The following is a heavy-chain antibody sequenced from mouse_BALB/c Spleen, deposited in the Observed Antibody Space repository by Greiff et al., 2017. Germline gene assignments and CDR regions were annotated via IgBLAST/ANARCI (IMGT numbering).Heavy chain of an antibody. CDR3: ARSGTTGWFAY. Sequence: VQLQESGAELVRPGSSVKISCKASGYAFSSYWMNWVKQRPGQGLEWIGQIYPGDGDTNYNGKFKGKATLTADKSSSTAYMQLSSLTSEDSAVYFCARSGTTGWFAYWGQGTLVTVSA. J-gene: IGHJ3*01. CDR2: IYPGDGDT. D-gene: IGHD1-1*01. V-gene: IGHV1-80*01. CDR1: GYAFSSYW.